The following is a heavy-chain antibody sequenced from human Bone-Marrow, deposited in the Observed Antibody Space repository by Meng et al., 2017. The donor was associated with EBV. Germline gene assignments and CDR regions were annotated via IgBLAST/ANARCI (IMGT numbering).Heavy chain of an antibody. CDR2: INTYTGKT. V-gene: IGHV1-18*01. D-gene: IGHD6-19*01. CDR1: GYTFTGFG. CDR3: ARAERVAVAGTSWPDDY. Sequence: QAPLVQSRAEVKKPGAPVKVSCQASGYTFTGFGVTWVRQAPAQGLEWMGWINTYTGKTIYGRSVQGRVTMTADTSKNPAYMELSSLRSDDTAVYYCARAERVAVAGTSWPDDYWGQGTLVTVSS. J-gene: IGHJ4*02.